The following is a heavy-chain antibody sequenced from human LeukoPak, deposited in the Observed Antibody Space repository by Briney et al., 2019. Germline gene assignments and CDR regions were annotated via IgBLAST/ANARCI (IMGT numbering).Heavy chain of an antibody. Sequence: SETLSLTCTVSGDSISSSSYYWGWIRQPPGKGLEWIGSIYYSGTTYYNPSLKSRVTISVDTSKNQFSLKLSSVTAADTAVYYCARGLGSSGWPLIDYWGQGTLVTVSS. J-gene: IGHJ4*02. CDR1: GDSISSSSYY. V-gene: IGHV4-39*07. CDR2: IYYSGTT. CDR3: ARGLGSSGWPLIDY. D-gene: IGHD6-19*01.